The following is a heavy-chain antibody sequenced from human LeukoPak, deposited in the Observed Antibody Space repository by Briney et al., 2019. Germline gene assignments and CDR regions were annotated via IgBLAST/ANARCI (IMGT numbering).Heavy chain of an antibody. V-gene: IGHV4-34*01. CDR2: INHSGST. J-gene: IGHJ4*02. D-gene: IGHD5-24*01. Sequence: SETLSLTCAVYGGSFSGYYGSWIRQPPGKGLEWIGEINHSGSTNYNPSLKSRVTISVDTSKNQFSLKLSSVTAADTAVYYCARGPQYYFDYWGQGTLVTVSS. CDR1: GGSFSGYY. CDR3: ARGPQYYFDY.